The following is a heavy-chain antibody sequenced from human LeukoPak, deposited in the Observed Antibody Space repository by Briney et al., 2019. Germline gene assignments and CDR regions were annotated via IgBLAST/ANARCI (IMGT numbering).Heavy chain of an antibody. V-gene: IGHV1-3*01. J-gene: IGHJ4*02. CDR2: INAGNGNT. Sequence: GASVKVSCKASGYTFTSYAMHWVRQAPGQRLEWMGWINAGNGNTKYSQKFQGRVTITRDTSASTAYMELSSLRSEDTAVYYCARVFQTSSIAAAADYWGQGTLVTVSS. CDR1: GYTFTSYA. D-gene: IGHD6-13*01. CDR3: ARVFQTSSIAAAADY.